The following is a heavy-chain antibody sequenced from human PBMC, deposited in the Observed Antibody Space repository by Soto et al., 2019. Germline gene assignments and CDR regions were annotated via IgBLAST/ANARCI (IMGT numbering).Heavy chain of an antibody. D-gene: IGHD4-17*01. V-gene: IGHV3-23*01. CDR3: AKDRTTVDYHDGMDV. CDR2: ISGGGGST. CDR1: GFTFSSYA. J-gene: IGHJ6*02. Sequence: EVQLLESGGGLVQPGGSLRLSCAASGFTFSSYAMTWVRQAPGKGLEWVSGISGGGGSTYYADTVKGRFTISRDNSKNTLFMQINSLRAEDTAIYYCAKDRTTVDYHDGMDVWGQGTTVTVSS.